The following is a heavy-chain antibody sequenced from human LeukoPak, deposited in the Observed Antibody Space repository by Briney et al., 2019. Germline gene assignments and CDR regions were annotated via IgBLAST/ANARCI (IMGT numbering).Heavy chain of an antibody. CDR3: ARGGLYGSGSY. V-gene: IGHV4-61*01. Sequence: SETLSLTCTVSGYSISSGYYWGWIRPPPGKGLEWIGYIYYSGSTNYNPSLKSRVTISVDTSKNQFSLKLSSVTAADTAVYYCARGGLYGSGSYWGQGTLVTVSS. CDR1: GYSISSGYY. J-gene: IGHJ4*02. D-gene: IGHD3-10*01. CDR2: IYYSGST.